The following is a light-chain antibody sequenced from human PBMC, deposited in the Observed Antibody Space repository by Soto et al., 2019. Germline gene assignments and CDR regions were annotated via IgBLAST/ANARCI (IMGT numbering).Light chain of an antibody. Sequence: DIQMTQSPSTLSASVGDRVTITCRASQTISSWLAWYQQKPGKAPKLLIYDASSLESGVPSRFSGSGSATEFTLTISSLQSEDFAVYYCQQYNNWPRTFGQGTKVDIK. CDR1: QTISSW. CDR2: DAS. J-gene: IGKJ1*01. V-gene: IGKV1-5*01. CDR3: QQYNNWPRT.